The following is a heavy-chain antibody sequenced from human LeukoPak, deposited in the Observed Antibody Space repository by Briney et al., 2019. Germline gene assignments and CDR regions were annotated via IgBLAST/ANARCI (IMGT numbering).Heavy chain of an antibody. CDR3: ARVLAVTHYYYYYMDV. V-gene: IGHV4-30-2*01. CDR2: IYHSGST. CDR1: GGSISSGGYY. D-gene: IGHD2-21*02. Sequence: PSETLSLTCTVSGGSISSGGYYWSWIRQPPGKGLEWIGYIYHSGSTYYNPSLKSRVTISVDRSKNQFSLKLSSVTAADTAVYYCARVLAVTHYYYYYMDVWGKGTTVTVSS. J-gene: IGHJ6*03.